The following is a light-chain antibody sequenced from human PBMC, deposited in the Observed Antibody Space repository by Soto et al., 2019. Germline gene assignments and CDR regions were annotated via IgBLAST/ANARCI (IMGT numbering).Light chain of an antibody. CDR3: QRYGSSPRT. J-gene: IGKJ1*01. CDR2: VAS. Sequence: EIALTQSPGTLSLSPGERATLSCRASQSVSGSYLAWYQQKPGQTPRLLMYVASNRATGIPDRFSGSGSGTNFTRTISRLEPDDVAVYYCQRYGSSPRTCGQGTKVDIK. CDR1: QSVSGSY. V-gene: IGKV3-20*01.